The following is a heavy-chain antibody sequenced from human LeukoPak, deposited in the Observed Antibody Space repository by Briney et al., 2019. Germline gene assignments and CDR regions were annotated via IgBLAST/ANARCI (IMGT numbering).Heavy chain of an antibody. V-gene: IGHV3-33*01. CDR1: GFTFSSYG. CDR2: IWYDGSNK. J-gene: IGHJ4*02. CDR3: ARDGENYYGSGIDY. Sequence: GRSLRLSCAASGFTFSSYGMHWVRQAPGKGLEWVAVIWYDGSNKYYADSVKGRFTISRDNSKNTLYLQMNSLRAEDTAVYYCARDGENYYGSGIDYWSQGTLVTVSS. D-gene: IGHD3-10*01.